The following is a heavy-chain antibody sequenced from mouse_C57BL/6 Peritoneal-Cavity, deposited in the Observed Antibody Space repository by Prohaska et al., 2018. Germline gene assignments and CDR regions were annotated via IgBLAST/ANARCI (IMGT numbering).Heavy chain of an antibody. CDR3: ARSDEYDYFDY. Sequence: HGKSLDWIGYINPNNGGTSYNQKFTGTATLTVNKSSSTAYMELRSLTSEDSAVYYCARSDEYDYFDYWGQGTTLTVAS. J-gene: IGHJ2*01. CDR2: INPNNGGT. D-gene: IGHD5-1*01. V-gene: IGHV1-22*01.